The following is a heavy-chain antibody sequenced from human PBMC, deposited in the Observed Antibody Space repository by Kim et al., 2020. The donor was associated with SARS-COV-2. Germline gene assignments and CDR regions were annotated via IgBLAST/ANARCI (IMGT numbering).Heavy chain of an antibody. CDR2: IIPIFGTA. J-gene: IGHJ3*02. D-gene: IGHD1-1*01. CDR1: GGTFSSYA. CDR3: ASNSERGGYLVPDAFDI. V-gene: IGHV1-69*13. Sequence: SVKVSCKASGGTFSSYAISWVRQAPGQGLEWMGGIIPIFGTANYAQKFQGRVTITADESTSTAYMELSSLRSEDTAVYYCASNSERGGYLVPDAFDIWGQGTMVTVSS.